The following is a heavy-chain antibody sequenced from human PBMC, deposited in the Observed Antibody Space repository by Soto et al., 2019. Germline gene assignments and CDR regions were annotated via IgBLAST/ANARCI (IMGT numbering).Heavy chain of an antibody. D-gene: IGHD3-16*01. J-gene: IGHJ4*02. V-gene: IGHV1-8*01. Sequence: QVQLVQSGAEVNKPGASVKVSCKASGYTFTSYDINWVRQATGQGLEWMGWMNPNSGNTGYAQKFQGRVTMTRNTAISTAYMELSSLRSEDTAVYYCARLTMITFGGVTSKDYWGQGTLVTVSS. CDR1: GYTFTSYD. CDR2: MNPNSGNT. CDR3: ARLTMITFGGVTSKDY.